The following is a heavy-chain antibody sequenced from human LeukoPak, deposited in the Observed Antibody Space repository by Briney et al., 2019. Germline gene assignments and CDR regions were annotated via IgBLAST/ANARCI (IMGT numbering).Heavy chain of an antibody. V-gene: IGHV3-9*01. J-gene: IGHJ3*02. D-gene: IGHD2-2*01. CDR1: GFTFDDYA. CDR2: ISWNSGSI. Sequence: PGGSLRLSCAASGFTFDDYAMHWVRQAPGKGLEWVSGISWNSGSIGYADSVKGRFTISRDNAKNSLYLQMNSLRAEDTALYYCASLGPAYCSSTSCYDAFDIWGQGTMVTVSS. CDR3: ASLGPAYCSSTSCYDAFDI.